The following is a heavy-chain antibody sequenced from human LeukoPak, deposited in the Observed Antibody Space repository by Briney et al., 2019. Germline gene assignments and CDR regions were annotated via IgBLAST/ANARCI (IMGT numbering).Heavy chain of an antibody. CDR1: GYTFTSYY. V-gene: IGHV1-46*01. CDR3: ARVARNYYDSSGYSENFDY. D-gene: IGHD3-22*01. CDR2: INPSGGST. J-gene: IGHJ4*02. Sequence: ASVKVSCKASGYTFTSYYMHWVRQAPGQGLEWMGIINPSGGSTSYAQKFQGRVTITADESTSTAYMELSSLRSEDTAVYYCARVARNYYDSSGYSENFDYWGQGTLVTVSS.